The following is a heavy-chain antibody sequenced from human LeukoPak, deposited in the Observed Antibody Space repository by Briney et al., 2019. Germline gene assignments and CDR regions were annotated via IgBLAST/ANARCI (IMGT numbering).Heavy chain of an antibody. CDR1: GFAPRTRGVR. J-gene: IGHJ4*02. CDR3: AHRGGSSWYD. D-gene: IGHD6-13*01. CDR2: IYWDDDT. V-gene: IGHV2-5*02. Sequence: SGPTLVNPPQTLTLTCTFSGFAPRTRGVRVGWIRQPPGKALEWLALIYWDDDTRYSPSLKSRLTITKATSSNQVVLTMTTMDPVDTATYYCAHRGGSSWYDWGQGTLVTVSS.